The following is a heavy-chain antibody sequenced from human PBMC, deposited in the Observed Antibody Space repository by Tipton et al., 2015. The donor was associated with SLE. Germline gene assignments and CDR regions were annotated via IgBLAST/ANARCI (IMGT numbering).Heavy chain of an antibody. CDR3: ARDGDYGDYNDY. J-gene: IGHJ4*02. CDR2: ISSSSSYT. D-gene: IGHD4-17*01. V-gene: IGHV3-11*05. CDR1: GFTFSDYY. Sequence: SLRLSCAASGFTFSDYYMGWIRQAPGKGLEWVSYISSSSSYTNYADSVKGRFTISRDNAKNSLYLQMNSLRAEDTAVYYCARDGDYGDYNDYWGQGTLVTVSS.